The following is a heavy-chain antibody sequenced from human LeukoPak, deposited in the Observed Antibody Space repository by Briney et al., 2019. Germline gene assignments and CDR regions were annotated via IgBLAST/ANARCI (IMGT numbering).Heavy chain of an antibody. D-gene: IGHD6-13*01. Sequence: VASVQVSCKASGYTFTSYYMHWVRQAPGQGLEWMGIINPSGGSASYAQEFQGSVTMTRDTSTSTVYMELSSLKSEDTAVYYCASGQLRITAAGTQGLPTHWGQGTLVTVSS. V-gene: IGHV1-46*01. CDR2: INPSGGSA. CDR1: GYTFTSYY. J-gene: IGHJ4*02. CDR3: ASGQLRITAAGTQGLPTH.